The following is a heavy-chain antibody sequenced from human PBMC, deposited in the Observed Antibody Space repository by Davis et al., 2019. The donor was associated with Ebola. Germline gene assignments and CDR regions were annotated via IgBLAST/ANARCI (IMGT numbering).Heavy chain of an antibody. J-gene: IGHJ4*02. CDR3: TTEGVGGGSYSLDY. D-gene: IGHD1-26*01. CDR1: GFSFSNAW. CDR2: IKSKSDGGTT. Sequence: PGGSLRLSCAASGFSFSNAWMSWVRQAPGKGLEWVGRIKSKSDGGTTDYAAPVKDRFTISRDDSKNMLYLQMNSLKTEDTAVYYCTTEGVGGGSYSLDYWGQGTLVTVSS. V-gene: IGHV3-15*01.